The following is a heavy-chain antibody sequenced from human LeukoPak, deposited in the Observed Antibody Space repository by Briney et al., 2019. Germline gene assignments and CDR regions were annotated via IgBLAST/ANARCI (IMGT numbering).Heavy chain of an antibody. D-gene: IGHD6-6*01. V-gene: IGHV3-30*02. CDR3: AKDWTRRHIAAQFTDY. CDR2: IRFDGSNE. CDR1: GFTFSSYG. J-gene: IGHJ4*02. Sequence: QSGGSLRLSCAASGFTFSSYGMHWVRQAPGKGLEWVAFIRFDGSNEYYADSVKGRFTISRDNSKNTLYLQMNSLRVEDTAVYYCAKDWTRRHIAAQFTDYWGQGTLVTVSS.